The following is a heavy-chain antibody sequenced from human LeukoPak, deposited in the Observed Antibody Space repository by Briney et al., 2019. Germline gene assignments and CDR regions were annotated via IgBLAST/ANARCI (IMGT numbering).Heavy chain of an antibody. CDR1: GFTFSSYA. Sequence: PGGSLRLSCAASGFTFSSYAMNWVRQAPGKGLECISAISGSGDSTHYADSVKSRFTISRDNSKNTLYLQMNSLRAEDTAVYYCARNVSGQYFDIWGRGTLVTVSS. D-gene: IGHD2/OR15-2a*01. CDR3: ARNVSGQYFDI. CDR2: ISGSGDST. J-gene: IGHJ2*01. V-gene: IGHV3-23*01.